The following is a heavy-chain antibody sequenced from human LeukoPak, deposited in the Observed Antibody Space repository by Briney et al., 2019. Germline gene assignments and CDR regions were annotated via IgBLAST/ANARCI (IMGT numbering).Heavy chain of an antibody. CDR2: IYYSGST. V-gene: IGHV4-59*08. CDR3: ARRGGGYAVGLLDY. D-gene: IGHD5-12*01. Sequence: SETLSLTCTVSGGSISSCYWSWIRQPPGKGLEWIGYIYYSGSTNYNPSLKSRVTILVDTSKNQFSLKLSSVTAADTAVYYCARRGGGYAVGLLDYWGQGTLVTVSS. J-gene: IGHJ4*02. CDR1: GGSISSCY.